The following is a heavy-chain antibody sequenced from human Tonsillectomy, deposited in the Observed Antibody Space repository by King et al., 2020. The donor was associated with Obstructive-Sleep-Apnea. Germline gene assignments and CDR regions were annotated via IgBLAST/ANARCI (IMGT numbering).Heavy chain of an antibody. D-gene: IGHD3-10*01. CDR2: IKQDGSEK. V-gene: IGHV3-7*03. CDR3: ASAYGSGSLPGTSDI. J-gene: IGHJ3*02. Sequence: VQLVESGGGLVQPGGSLRLSCAASGFTFSCYWMSWVRQAPGKGLEWVANIKQDGSEKYYVDSVKSRFTISRDNAKNSLYLQMNSLRAEDTAVYYCASAYGSGSLPGTSDIWGQGTMVTVSS. CDR1: GFTFSCYW.